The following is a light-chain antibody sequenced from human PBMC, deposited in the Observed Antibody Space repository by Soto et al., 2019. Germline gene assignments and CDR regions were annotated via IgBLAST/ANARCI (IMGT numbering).Light chain of an antibody. CDR3: HQRSNWPPDT. CDR2: GAS. CDR1: QSVSSSY. V-gene: IGKV3D-20*02. Sequence: EIVLTQSPGTLSLSPGERAPLSCRARQSVSSSYLAWYQQKPGQAPRLLIYGASTRATGVPARFSGSGSGTDFTLTISSLEPEDFAVYYCHQRSNWPPDTFGQGTRLEIK. J-gene: IGKJ5*01.